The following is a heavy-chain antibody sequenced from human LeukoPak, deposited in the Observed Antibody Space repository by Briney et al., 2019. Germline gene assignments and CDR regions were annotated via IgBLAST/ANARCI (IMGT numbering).Heavy chain of an antibody. D-gene: IGHD3-10*01. V-gene: IGHV1-69*06. CDR1: GGTFSSYA. CDR2: IIPIFGTA. Sequence: ASVKVSCKASGGTFSSYAISWVRQAPGQGLEWMGRIIPIFGTANYAQKFQGRVTITADKSTSTAYMELSSLRSEDTAVYYCARDRGRYYGLGSPNWFDPWGQGTLVTVSS. CDR3: ARDRGRYYGLGSPNWFDP. J-gene: IGHJ5*02.